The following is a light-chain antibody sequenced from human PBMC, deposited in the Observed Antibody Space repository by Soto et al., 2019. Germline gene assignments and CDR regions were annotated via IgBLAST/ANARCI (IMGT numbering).Light chain of an antibody. CDR3: QQYGSSIFT. CDR1: QSVSSSY. Sequence: EIVLTQSPGTLSLSQGERATLSCRASQSVSSSYLAWYQQKLGQAPRLLIHGASSRATGIPDRFSGSGSGTDFTLTISRLEPEDFAVYYCQQYGSSIFTFGPGTKVDIK. V-gene: IGKV3-20*01. CDR2: GAS. J-gene: IGKJ3*01.